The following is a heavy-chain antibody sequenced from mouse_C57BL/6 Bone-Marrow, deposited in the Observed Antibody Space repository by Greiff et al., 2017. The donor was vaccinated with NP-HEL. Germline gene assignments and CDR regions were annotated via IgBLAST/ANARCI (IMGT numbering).Heavy chain of an antibody. J-gene: IGHJ2*01. CDR3: ASTAQGGDY. CDR1: GYAFSSSW. V-gene: IGHV1-82*01. D-gene: IGHD3-2*02. Sequence: QVQLKESGPELVKPGASVKISCKASGYAFSSSWMNWVKQRPGKGLEWIGRIYPGDGDTNYNGKFKGKATLTADKSSSTAYMQLSSLTSEDSAVYFCASTAQGGDYWGQGTTLTVSS. CDR2: IYPGDGDT.